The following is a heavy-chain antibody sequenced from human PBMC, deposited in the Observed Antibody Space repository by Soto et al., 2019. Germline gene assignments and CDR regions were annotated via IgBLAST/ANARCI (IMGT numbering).Heavy chain of an antibody. Sequence: ASVKVSCKASGYTFTGYYMHWVRQAPGQGLEWMGWINPNSGGTNYAQKFQGRVTMTRDMSISTAYMELSRLRSDDTAVYYCAKALGYCSGGSCHGAFDIWGQGTMVTVSS. V-gene: IGHV1-2*02. CDR1: GYTFTGYY. CDR3: AKALGYCSGGSCHGAFDI. D-gene: IGHD2-15*01. CDR2: INPNSGGT. J-gene: IGHJ3*02.